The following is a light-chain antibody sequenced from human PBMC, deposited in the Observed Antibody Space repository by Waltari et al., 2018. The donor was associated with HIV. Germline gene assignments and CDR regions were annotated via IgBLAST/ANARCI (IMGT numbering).Light chain of an antibody. Sequence: EIVMTQSPATLSVSPGERATLSCRASQSVRSNLAWYQQKPGQAPRLLIYGASTRDTGIPLRFSGSGSGTDFSLTISSLQSEDFAIYYCQQYNNWPPYTFGQGTKLEIK. V-gene: IGKV3-15*01. CDR1: QSVRSN. J-gene: IGKJ2*01. CDR3: QQYNNWPPYT. CDR2: GAS.